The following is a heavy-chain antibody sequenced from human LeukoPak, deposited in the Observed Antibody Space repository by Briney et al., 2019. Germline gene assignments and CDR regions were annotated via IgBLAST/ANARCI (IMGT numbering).Heavy chain of an antibody. CDR1: GGSISSSSYY. Sequence: KPSETLSLTCTVSGGSISSSSYYWSWIRQPAGKGLEWIGRIYTSGSTNYNPSLKSRVTISVDTAKNQFPLKLTSVTAADTAVYYCAAVPESYYTVYYFNYWGQGTLVPVSS. CDR3: AAVPESYYTVYYFNY. D-gene: IGHD3-10*01. V-gene: IGHV4-61*02. J-gene: IGHJ4*02. CDR2: IYTSGST.